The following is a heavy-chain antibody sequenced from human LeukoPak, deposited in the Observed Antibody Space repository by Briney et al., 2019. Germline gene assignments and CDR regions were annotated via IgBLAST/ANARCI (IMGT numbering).Heavy chain of an antibody. D-gene: IGHD3-10*01. CDR3: ARDSLLWFGELLQDYYYYMDV. Sequence: PGGSLRLSCAASGFTFSSYWMHWVRQAPGKGLVWVSRINSDGSSTSYADSVKGRFTISRDNAKNTLYLQMNSLRAEDTAVHYCARDSLLWFGELLQDYYYYMDVWGNGTTVTVSS. V-gene: IGHV3-74*01. CDR1: GFTFSSYW. CDR2: INSDGSST. J-gene: IGHJ6*03.